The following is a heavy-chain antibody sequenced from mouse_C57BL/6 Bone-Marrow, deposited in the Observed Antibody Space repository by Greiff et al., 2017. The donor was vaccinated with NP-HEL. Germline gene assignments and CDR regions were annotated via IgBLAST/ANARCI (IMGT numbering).Heavy chain of an antibody. V-gene: IGHV1-55*01. CDR1: GYTFTSYW. Sequence: QVQLQQPGAELVKPGASVKMSCKASGYTFTSYWITWVRQRPGQGLEWIGDINPGSGSTNYIEKFKSKVTLTVDTSSSTAYMQLSSLTSEDSAVYYCARYYYGSLDVWGTGTTVTVSS. CDR3: ARYYYGSLDV. J-gene: IGHJ1*03. CDR2: INPGSGST. D-gene: IGHD1-1*01.